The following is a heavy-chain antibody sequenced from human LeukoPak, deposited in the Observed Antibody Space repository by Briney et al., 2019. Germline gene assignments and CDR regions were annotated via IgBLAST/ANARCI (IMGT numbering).Heavy chain of an antibody. CDR2: ISGSSSYI. CDR1: GFTFSSYS. CDR3: ARDRFAYSSSWPAFYYYYYYMDV. V-gene: IGHV3-21*01. D-gene: IGHD6-13*01. J-gene: IGHJ6*03. Sequence: GGSLRLSCAASGFTFSSYSMNWVRQAPGKGLEWVSSISGSSSYIYYADSVKGRFTISRDNAKNSLYLQMNSLRAEDTAVYYCARDRFAYSSSWPAFYYYYYYMDVWGKGTTVTVSS.